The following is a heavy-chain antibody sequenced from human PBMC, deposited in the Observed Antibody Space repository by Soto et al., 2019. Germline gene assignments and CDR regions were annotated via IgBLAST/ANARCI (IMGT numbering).Heavy chain of an antibody. CDR1: GYSFTIYW. CDR3: ARHYCSGGSCYPYYYYGMDV. J-gene: IGHJ6*02. CDR2: IDPSDSYT. Sequence: PGESLKISCKGSGYSFTIYWISWVRQMPGKGLEWMGRIDPSDSYTNYSPSFQGHVTISADKSISTAYLQWSSLKASDTAMYYCARHYCSGGSCYPYYYYGMDVWGQGTTVTVSS. V-gene: IGHV5-10-1*01. D-gene: IGHD2-15*01.